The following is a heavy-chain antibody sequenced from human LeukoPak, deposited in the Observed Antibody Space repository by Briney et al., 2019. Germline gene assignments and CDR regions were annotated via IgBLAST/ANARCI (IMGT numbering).Heavy chain of an antibody. Sequence: PEGSLRLSCAASGFTFSSYGMHWVRQSPGRGLEWVSFLSFDGSNEFHADSLKGRFTISRDNSKDTLYLQMDSLRAEDTALYYCAREEHDYVWGSYRYYYYYGIDVWGQGTTVTVSS. D-gene: IGHD3-16*02. J-gene: IGHJ6*02. V-gene: IGHV3-30*03. CDR1: GFTFSSYG. CDR3: AREEHDYVWGSYRYYYYYGIDV. CDR2: LSFDGSNE.